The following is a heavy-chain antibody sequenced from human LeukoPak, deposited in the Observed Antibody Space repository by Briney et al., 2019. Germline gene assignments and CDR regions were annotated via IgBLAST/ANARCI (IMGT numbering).Heavy chain of an antibody. J-gene: IGHJ4*02. CDR3: AREGPRGNSQFDY. V-gene: IGHV3-33*01. Sequence: GGSLRLSCAASGFTFSSYGMHWVRQAPAKGRKWLALIWYDGSNKYYADSVKGRLTISRDNSKNTLYLQMNSLRAEDTAVYYCAREGPRGNSQFDYWGQGTLVTVSS. D-gene: IGHD2/OR15-2a*01. CDR1: GFTFSSYG. CDR2: IWYDGSNK.